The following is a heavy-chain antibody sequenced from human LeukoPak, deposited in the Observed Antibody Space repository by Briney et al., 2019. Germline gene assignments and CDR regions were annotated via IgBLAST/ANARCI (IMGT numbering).Heavy chain of an antibody. CDR2: INHKSGAT. CDR1: GYTFTSYY. CDR3: AKDRGEQLKAFDPFDI. V-gene: IGHV1-2*02. Sequence: ASVKVSCKASGYTFTSYYMHWVRQAPGQAREWMGLINHKSGATNYAQNFQGRVTMTRDTSITTVYLEMSRLRFDDTAVYYCAKDRGEQLKAFDPFDIWGQGTMVTVSS. D-gene: IGHD6-13*01. J-gene: IGHJ3*02.